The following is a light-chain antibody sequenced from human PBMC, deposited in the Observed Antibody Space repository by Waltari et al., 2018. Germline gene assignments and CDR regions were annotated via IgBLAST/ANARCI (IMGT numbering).Light chain of an antibody. CDR3: MQALQSPT. Sequence: EIVMTQSPPSLPVPPGEPASISCRSSQSLVHSSGYNYLDWYLQKPGQPPQLLISLGCERDSGGSDRCSGSGSGTDFILKISRVEADDVGVYCSMQALQSPTIGQGTRLGIK. CDR2: LGC. V-gene: IGKV2-28*01. CDR1: QSLVHSSGYNY. J-gene: IGKJ5*01.